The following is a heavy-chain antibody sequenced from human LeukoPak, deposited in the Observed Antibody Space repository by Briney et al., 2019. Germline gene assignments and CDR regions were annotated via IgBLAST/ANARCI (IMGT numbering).Heavy chain of an antibody. V-gene: IGHV4-34*01. CDR1: GGSFSGNY. Sequence: PSDTLSLTCAVCGGSFSGNYWSWIRQPPAKGLEWIGEINHSGSTNYNPYLKSRVTISVDTSKNQCSLKLSSATAADTAVYYGARGRELSYWGQGTLVTVSS. CDR2: INHSGST. D-gene: IGHD1-26*01. CDR3: ARGRELSY. J-gene: IGHJ4*02.